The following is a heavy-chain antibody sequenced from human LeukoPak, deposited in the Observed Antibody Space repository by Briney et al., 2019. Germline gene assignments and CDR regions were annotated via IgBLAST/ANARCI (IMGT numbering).Heavy chain of an antibody. V-gene: IGHV3-23*01. CDR2: ISGSGGST. J-gene: IGHJ4*02. CDR1: GFTFSSYA. Sequence: PGGSLRLSCAASGFTFSSYAMSWVRQAPGKGLEWVSAISGSGGSTYYADSVKGRFTISRDNSKDTLYLQMNSLGAEDTAIYYCAKDYYDFWSGFDSWGQGTLVTVSS. CDR3: AKDYYDFWSGFDS. D-gene: IGHD3-3*01.